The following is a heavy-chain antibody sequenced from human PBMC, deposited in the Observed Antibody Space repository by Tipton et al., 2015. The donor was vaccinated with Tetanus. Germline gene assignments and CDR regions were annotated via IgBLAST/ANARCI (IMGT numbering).Heavy chain of an antibody. CDR3: ARSSGYSGLGY. V-gene: IGHV3-48*01. Sequence: SLRLSCAASGFTFSSYSMNWVRQAPGKGLEWVSYISSSSSTIYYADSVKGRFTISRDNAKNSLYLQMNSLRAEDTAVYYCARSSGYSGLGYWGQGTLVTVSS. J-gene: IGHJ4*02. D-gene: IGHD3-22*01. CDR2: ISSSSSTI. CDR1: GFTFSSYS.